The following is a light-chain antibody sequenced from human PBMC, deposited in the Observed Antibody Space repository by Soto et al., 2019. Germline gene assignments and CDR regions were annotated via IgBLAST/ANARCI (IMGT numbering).Light chain of an antibody. Sequence: DIGLTLSPATLSLHPGERATLSCRASQFLSSYLAWYQQKPGQPPRLLIYDTSNRATGIPARFSGSRSGTDFTLTISSLEPEDFGVYVCHQRSKFGQGTRLEIK. V-gene: IGKV3-11*01. CDR2: DTS. J-gene: IGKJ5*01. CDR3: HQRSK. CDR1: QFLSSY.